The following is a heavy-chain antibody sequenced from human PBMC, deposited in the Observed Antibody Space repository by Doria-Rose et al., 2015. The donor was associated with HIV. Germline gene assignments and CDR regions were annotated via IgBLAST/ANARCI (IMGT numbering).Heavy chain of an antibody. D-gene: IGHD4-17*01. CDR2: INHGGST. Sequence: WDAGLLQPSETLSLTFAVYGGSFSGYYWTWIRQSPGKGLEWIGEINHGGSTNYNPSLKSRVTISLDMSKNQFSLKVTSVTAADTAVYYCARGPSDFGDYVAFQHGGKGTLVTVSS. J-gene: IGHJ1*01. CDR1: GGSFSGYY. V-gene: IGHV4-34*01. CDR3: ARGPSDFGDYVAFQH.